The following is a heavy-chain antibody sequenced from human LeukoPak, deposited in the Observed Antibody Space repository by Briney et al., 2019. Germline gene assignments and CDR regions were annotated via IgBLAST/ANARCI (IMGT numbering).Heavy chain of an antibody. J-gene: IGHJ3*02. CDR2: IYYSGST. Sequence: SETLSLTCTVSGGSISSYYWSWIRQPPRKGLEWIGYIYYSGSTNYNPSLKSRVTISVDTSKNQFSLKLSSVTAADTAVYYCARESLDAFDIWGQGTMVTVSS. CDR3: ARESLDAFDI. V-gene: IGHV4-59*01. CDR1: GGSISSYY. D-gene: IGHD1-26*01.